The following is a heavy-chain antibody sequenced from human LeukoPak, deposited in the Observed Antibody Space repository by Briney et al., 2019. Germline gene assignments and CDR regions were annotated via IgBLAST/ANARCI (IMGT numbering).Heavy chain of an antibody. V-gene: IGHV1-46*01. J-gene: IGHJ6*03. CDR3: ARDPWQYSSSSHYYYYMDV. CDR1: GYTFTSYY. CDR2: INPSGGST. Sequence: ASVKVSCKASGYTFTSYYMHWVRQAPGQGLEWMGIINPSGGSTSYAQKFQGRVTMTRDTSTSTVYMELSSLRSEDTAVYYCARDPWQYSSSSHYYYYMDVWGKGTTVTVSS. D-gene: IGHD6-6*01.